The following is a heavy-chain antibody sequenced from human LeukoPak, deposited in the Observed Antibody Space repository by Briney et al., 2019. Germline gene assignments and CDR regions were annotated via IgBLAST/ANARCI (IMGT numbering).Heavy chain of an antibody. J-gene: IGHJ4*02. CDR3: ARGGGLVYPFDY. CDR2: IYTSGST. D-gene: IGHD6-19*01. CDR1: GGPTRGYY. V-gene: IGHV4-4*07. Sequence: SETLSPTSPAPGGPTRGYYWTWFRQPPGKGLKWIGRIYTSGSTNYNPSLKSRVTMSVDTSKNQFSLKLSSVTAADTAVYYCARGGGLVYPFDYWGQGTLVTVPS.